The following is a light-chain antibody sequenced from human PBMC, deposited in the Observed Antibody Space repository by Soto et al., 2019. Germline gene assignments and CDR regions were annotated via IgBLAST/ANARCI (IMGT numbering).Light chain of an antibody. J-gene: IGKJ4*01. Sequence: IVMTQSPVTLSLSPGERATLSCRASQTVRSHLAWFQQKPGQAPRLLIYGESTRATGVPARFSGSGSGTDFTLIISSLQSEDFAVYYCQQYNNWPLTFGGGTKVEIK. CDR2: GES. V-gene: IGKV3-15*01. CDR3: QQYNNWPLT. CDR1: QTVRSH.